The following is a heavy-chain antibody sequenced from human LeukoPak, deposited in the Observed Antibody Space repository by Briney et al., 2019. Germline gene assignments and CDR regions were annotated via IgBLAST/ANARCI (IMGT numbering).Heavy chain of an antibody. J-gene: IGHJ4*02. CDR3: GRKGGTFDY. V-gene: IGHV4-59*08. Sequence: SETLSLTCTVSGGSINNYYWNWIRQPPGKGLEWIGYIYYSGSTNYNPSLKNRVTMSVDTSKNQFSLNLTSVTAADTAVYYCGRKGGTFDYWGQGILVTVSS. CDR2: IYYSGST. D-gene: IGHD2-15*01. CDR1: GGSINNYY.